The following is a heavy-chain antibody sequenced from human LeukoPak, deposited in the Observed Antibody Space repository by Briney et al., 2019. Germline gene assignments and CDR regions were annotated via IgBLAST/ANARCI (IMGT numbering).Heavy chain of an antibody. D-gene: IGHD2-15*01. CDR3: AREVILNAAYCSDCNSGQFFDH. CDR1: GYTFTGYY. Sequence: ASVKVSCKASGYTFTGYYMHWVRQAPGQGLEWMGWISSYNGNTNYPQKFQGRVTVTTDTSTTTAYMELTSLTSDDTAMYYCAREVILNAAYCSDCNSGQFFDHWGQGTLVTVSS. J-gene: IGHJ4*02. V-gene: IGHV1/OR15-2*02. CDR2: ISSYNGNT.